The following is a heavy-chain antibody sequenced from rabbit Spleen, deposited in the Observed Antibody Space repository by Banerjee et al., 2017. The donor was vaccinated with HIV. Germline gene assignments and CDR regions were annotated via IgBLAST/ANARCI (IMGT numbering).Heavy chain of an antibody. J-gene: IGHJ4*01. CDR2: IYTGSSGST. V-gene: IGHV1S45*01. CDR3: ARDNYAGSGTAEFNL. CDR1: GFSFSSSYY. Sequence: QEQLVESGGGLVQPEGSLTLTCTASGFSFSSSYYMCWVRQAPGKGLEWIACIYTGSSGSTYYASWAKGRFTISKTSSTTVTLQMTSLTAADTATYFCARDNYAGSGTAEFNLWGPGTLVTVS. D-gene: IGHD4-2*01.